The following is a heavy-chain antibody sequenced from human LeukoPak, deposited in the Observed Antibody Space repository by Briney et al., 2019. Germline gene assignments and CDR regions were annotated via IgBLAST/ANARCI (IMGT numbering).Heavy chain of an antibody. V-gene: IGHV4-4*09. D-gene: IGHD3-9*01. J-gene: IGHJ4*02. Sequence: ASETLSLTCTVSGASISSDYWSWIRQPPGRGLECIGYIYPSGSTNYSPSLKSRVTISIDTSENQFSLKLASVTAADTAVYYCARLTDWGYFDSWGQGTLVTVSS. CDR2: IYPSGST. CDR1: GASISSDY. CDR3: ARLTDWGYFDS.